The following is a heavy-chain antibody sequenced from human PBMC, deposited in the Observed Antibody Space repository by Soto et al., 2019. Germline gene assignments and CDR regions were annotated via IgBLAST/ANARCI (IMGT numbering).Heavy chain of an antibody. J-gene: IGHJ4*02. V-gene: IGHV3-21*01. CDR1: GFTFSSYS. D-gene: IGHD1-7*01. Sequence: GGSLRLSCAASGFTFSSYSMNWVLQAPGKGLEWVSSISSSSGYIYYADSVKGRFTISRDNAKNSLYLQMNSLRAEDTAVYYCARDKEGITGTTGDSWGQGTMVTVYS. CDR3: ARDKEGITGTTGDS. CDR2: ISSSSGYI.